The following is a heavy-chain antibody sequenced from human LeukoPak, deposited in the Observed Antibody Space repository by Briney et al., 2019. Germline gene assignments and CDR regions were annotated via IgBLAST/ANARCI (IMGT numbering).Heavy chain of an antibody. CDR1: GFTFGDYA. D-gene: IGHD2-2*01. CDR2: VRSKAYGGTT. V-gene: IGHV3-49*03. Sequence: GSLRLSCTASGFTFGDYAMSWFRQAPGKGLEWVGFVRSKAYGGTTEYAASVKGRFTISRDDSKSIAYLQMNSLKTEDTAVYYCTKVLPNEGYYYYYYGMDVWGQGTTVTVSS. J-gene: IGHJ6*02. CDR3: TKVLPNEGYYYYYYGMDV.